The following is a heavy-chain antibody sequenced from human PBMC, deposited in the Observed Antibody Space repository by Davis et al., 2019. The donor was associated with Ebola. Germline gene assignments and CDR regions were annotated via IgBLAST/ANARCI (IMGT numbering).Heavy chain of an antibody. CDR1: GYTFNNYG. Sequence: ASVKVSCKASGYTFNNYGISWVRQAPGQEPEWMGWVSAYNGNTNYAQEVQGRVTMTTDTSTNTAYMELRSLKSDDTAVYYCARAPKELFEYTNGRPHFDCWGQGTLVTVSS. D-gene: IGHD2-8*01. V-gene: IGHV1-18*04. CDR3: ARAPKELFEYTNGRPHFDC. J-gene: IGHJ4*02. CDR2: VSAYNGNT.